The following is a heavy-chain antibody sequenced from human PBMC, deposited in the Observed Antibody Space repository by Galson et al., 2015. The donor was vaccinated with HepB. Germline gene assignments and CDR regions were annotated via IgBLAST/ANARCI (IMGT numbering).Heavy chain of an antibody. CDR2: IYPGDSDT. Sequence: QSGAEVKKPGESLKISCKGSGYSFTSYWIGWVRQMPGKGLEWMGIIYPGDSDTRYSPSFQGQVTISADKSISTAYLQWSSLKASDTAMYYCARSRGSSGWYDDAFDIWGQGTMVTVSS. V-gene: IGHV5-51*01. D-gene: IGHD6-19*01. J-gene: IGHJ3*02. CDR1: GYSFTSYW. CDR3: ARSRGSSGWYDDAFDI.